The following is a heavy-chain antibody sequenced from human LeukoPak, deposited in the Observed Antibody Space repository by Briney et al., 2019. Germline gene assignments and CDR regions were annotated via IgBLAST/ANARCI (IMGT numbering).Heavy chain of an antibody. Sequence: SETLSLTCSDSGGSISNYYWSWIRQSPGKGPEWIGYIYNSGSTNYNPSLKSRVTISLDTSKKQFSLKLTSVTAADTAIYYCATEYCASSSCRFDSWGQGTLVTVSS. D-gene: IGHD2-2*01. CDR1: GGSISNYY. V-gene: IGHV4-59*01. J-gene: IGHJ4*02. CDR2: IYNSGST. CDR3: ATEYCASSSCRFDS.